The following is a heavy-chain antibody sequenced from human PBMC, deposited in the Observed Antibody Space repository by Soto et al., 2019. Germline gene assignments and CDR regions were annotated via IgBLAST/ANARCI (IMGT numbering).Heavy chain of an antibody. D-gene: IGHD1-20*01. CDR2: INLSDGGT. Sequence: QVQLVQSGAEVKKPGASVKVSCKASGYTLTNYHMHWVRQAPGLGLEWRGTINLSDGGTGYTERLEGRVTTITDTSASTVYMELSSRRSEDTAVYYCASELTGTAYVDVWGRGTLFTVSS. J-gene: IGHJ2*01. CDR3: ASELTGTAYVDV. CDR1: GYTLTNYH. V-gene: IGHV1-46*04.